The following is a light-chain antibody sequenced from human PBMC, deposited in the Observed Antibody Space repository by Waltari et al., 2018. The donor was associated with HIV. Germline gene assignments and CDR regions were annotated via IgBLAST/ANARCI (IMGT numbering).Light chain of an antibody. CDR1: QSVSSN. V-gene: IGKV3D-15*01. J-gene: IGKJ2*01. Sequence: EMVMTHSPATLCVSPGERATLSCRASQSVSSNLAWYQQKPGQAPRLLIYDASTRATGIPARFSGSGSGTEFTLTISSLQSEDSAVYYCQQYNNWYTFAQGTKLEIK. CDR3: QQYNNWYT. CDR2: DAS.